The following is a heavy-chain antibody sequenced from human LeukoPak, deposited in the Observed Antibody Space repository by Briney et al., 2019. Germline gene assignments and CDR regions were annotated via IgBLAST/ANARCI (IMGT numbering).Heavy chain of an antibody. CDR2: MNPNSGNT. V-gene: IGHV1-8*02. CDR1: GGTFSSYD. Sequence: ASVKVSCKASGGTFSSYDINWVRQATGQGLEWMGWMNPNSGNTGYAQKFQGRVTMARNTSISTAYMELSSLRSEDTAVYYCARGSLTYYYDSSGYTYYFDYWGQGTLVTVSS. CDR3: ARGSLTYYYDSSGYTYYFDY. J-gene: IGHJ4*02. D-gene: IGHD3-22*01.